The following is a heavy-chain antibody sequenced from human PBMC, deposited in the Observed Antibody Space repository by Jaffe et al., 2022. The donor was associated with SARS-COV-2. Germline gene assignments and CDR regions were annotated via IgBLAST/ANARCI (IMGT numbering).Heavy chain of an antibody. D-gene: IGHD2-15*01. CDR2: SRNRARNYTA. CDR1: RFTFSDHY. J-gene: IGHJ3*02. Sequence: EVQLVESGGGLVQPGGSLRLSCAASRFTFSDHYMDWVRQAPGKGLEWVGRSRNRARNYTAEYAASVKGRFTISRDDSKNSLFLQMNSLKTEDTAVYYCAREDCSGGSCYSGAFDIWGQGTMVTVSS. CDR3: AREDCSGGSCYSGAFDI. V-gene: IGHV3-72*01.